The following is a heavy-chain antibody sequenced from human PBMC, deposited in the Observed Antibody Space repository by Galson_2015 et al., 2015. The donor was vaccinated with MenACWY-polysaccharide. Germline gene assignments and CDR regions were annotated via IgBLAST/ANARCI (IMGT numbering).Heavy chain of an antibody. CDR3: ARGHYGA. CDR1: GYTFTYND. Sequence: SVKVSCKASGYTFTYNDINWVRQATGQRLEWMGLMNPRRGHTEYAQKFQGRVTMTSNTAISTAYMELTSLRSEDTAVYYCARGHYGAWGQGTLVIVSS. J-gene: IGHJ5*02. V-gene: IGHV1-8*01. D-gene: IGHD3-10*01. CDR2: MNPRRGHT.